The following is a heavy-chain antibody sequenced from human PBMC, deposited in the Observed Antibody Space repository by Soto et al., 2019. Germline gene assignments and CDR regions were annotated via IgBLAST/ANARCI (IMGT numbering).Heavy chain of an antibody. Sequence: SETLSLTCTVSGGSIRSGGYYWSWVRQNPRRGLEWIGNIYYSGNTYYNPSLKSRLTISVDTSKNQFTLNLSSVTAADTAVYYCARDRLMATAGTARHYFGLDVWGQGTTVTVSS. CDR2: IYYSGNT. V-gene: IGHV4-31*03. D-gene: IGHD5-18*01. CDR1: GGSIRSGGYY. J-gene: IGHJ6*02. CDR3: ARDRLMATAGTARHYFGLDV.